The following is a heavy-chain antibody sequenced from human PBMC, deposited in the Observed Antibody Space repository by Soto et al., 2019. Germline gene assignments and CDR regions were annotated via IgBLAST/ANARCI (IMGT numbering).Heavy chain of an antibody. J-gene: IGHJ6*02. CDR1: EGTFRSYA. CDR2: IIPIFGTA. Sequence: QVQLVQSGAEVKKPGSSVKVSCKASEGTFRSYAISWVRQAPGQGLEWMGGIIPIFGTANYAQKVQGRVTITADEATSTAYMELSGLRSEDTAVYYCARPAYYECSYGMDVWGQGTTVTVSS. CDR3: ARPAYYECSYGMDV. D-gene: IGHD1-26*01. V-gene: IGHV1-69*01.